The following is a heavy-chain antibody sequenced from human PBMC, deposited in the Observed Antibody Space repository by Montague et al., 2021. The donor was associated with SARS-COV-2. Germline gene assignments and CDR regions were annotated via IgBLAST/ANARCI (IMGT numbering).Heavy chain of an antibody. D-gene: IGHD3-10*01. Sequence: SLRLSCAASGFTVSSNYMSWVRQAPGKGLEWVSVIYSGGSTYYADSVKGRFIISRHNSKNTLYLQMNSLRAEDTAVYYCARDLTYGSGRSYYYYGMDVWGQGTTVTVSS. J-gene: IGHJ6*02. V-gene: IGHV3-53*04. CDR2: IYSGGST. CDR3: ARDLTYGSGRSYYYYGMDV. CDR1: GFTVSSNY.